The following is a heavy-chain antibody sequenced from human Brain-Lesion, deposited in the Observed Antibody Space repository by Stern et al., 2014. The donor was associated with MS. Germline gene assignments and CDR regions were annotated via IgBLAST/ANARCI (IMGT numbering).Heavy chain of an antibody. Sequence: VQLGXSGGGLIEPGRSLRLSCTASGFSFGDYAINWIRQAPGKGLERVGFIRSKVYGGAAEYAASVKGRFTISRDDSKSIAYLQVNGLKTEDTAVYYCTRDRLDYGYSYFDYWGQGTLVTVSS. D-gene: IGHD4-17*01. CDR2: IRSKVYGGAA. CDR1: GFSFGDYA. CDR3: TRDRLDYGYSYFDY. V-gene: IGHV3-49*03. J-gene: IGHJ4*02.